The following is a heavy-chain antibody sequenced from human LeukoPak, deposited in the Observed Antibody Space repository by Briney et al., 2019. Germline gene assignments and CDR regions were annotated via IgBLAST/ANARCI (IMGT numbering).Heavy chain of an antibody. D-gene: IGHD3-9*01. CDR1: GFTFSSYA. J-gene: IGHJ4*02. V-gene: IGHV3-23*01. Sequence: GGSLRLSCAASGFTFSSYAMSWVRQGPGKGLEWVSAISGSGGSTYYADSVKGRFAISRDKSKNTLYLQMNSLRAEDTAVYYCARVVLTGYYVDYWGQGTLVTVSS. CDR2: ISGSGGST. CDR3: ARVVLTGYYVDY.